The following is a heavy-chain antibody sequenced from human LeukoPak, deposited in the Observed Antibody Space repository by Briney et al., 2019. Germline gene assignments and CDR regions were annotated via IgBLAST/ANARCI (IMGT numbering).Heavy chain of an antibody. CDR3: ARVHIMITFGGVIVMEYFDY. V-gene: IGHV1-18*01. CDR1: GYTFTSYG. J-gene: IGHJ4*02. CDR2: ISAYNGNT. D-gene: IGHD3-16*02. Sequence: ASVKVSCKASGYTFTSYGISWVRQAPGQGLEWMGWISAYNGNTNYAQKLQGRVTMTTDTSTSTAYMELRSLRSDDTAVYYCARVHIMITFGGVIVMEYFDYWGQGTLVTVSS.